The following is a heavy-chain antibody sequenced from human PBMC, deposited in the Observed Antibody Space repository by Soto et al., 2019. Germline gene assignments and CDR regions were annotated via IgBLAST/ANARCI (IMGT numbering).Heavy chain of an antibody. CDR2: IYYSGST. D-gene: IGHD5-18*01. CDR1: GGSISSYY. V-gene: IGHV4-59*01. J-gene: IGHJ6*02. Sequence: QVQLQESGPGLVKPSETLSLTCTVSGGSISSYYWSWIRQPPGKGLEWIGYIYYSGSTNYNPSLKSRVTISVDTSKNQFSLKLSSVTAADTAVYYCARAQSRGYRGYSYDYYYGMDVWGQGTTVTVSS. CDR3: ARAQSRGYRGYSYDYYYGMDV.